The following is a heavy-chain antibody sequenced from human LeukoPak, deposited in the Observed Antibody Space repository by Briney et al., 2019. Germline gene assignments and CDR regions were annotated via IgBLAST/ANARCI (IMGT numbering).Heavy chain of an antibody. D-gene: IGHD3-16*02. V-gene: IGHV1-18*01. CDR1: GYTFTSYG. CDR3: ARGRGLRLGELSFLNWFDP. J-gene: IGHJ5*02. CDR2: ISAYNGNT. Sequence: ASVKVSCKASGYTFTSYGISWVRQAPGQGLEWMGWISAYNGNTNYAQKLQGRVTMTTDTSTSTAYMELSRLRSDDTAVYYCARGRGLRLGELSFLNWFDPWGQGTLVTVSS.